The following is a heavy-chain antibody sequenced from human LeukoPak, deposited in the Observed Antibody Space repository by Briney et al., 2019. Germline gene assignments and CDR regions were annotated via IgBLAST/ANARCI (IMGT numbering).Heavy chain of an antibody. CDR3: ARGAPRWWFDP. CDR1: GGSISSDSYY. CDR2: IYTFGNT. D-gene: IGHD4-23*01. V-gene: IGHV4-61*02. J-gene: IGHJ5*02. Sequence: PSETLSLTCTVSGGSISSDSYYWTCIRQPAGKGLEWIGLIYTFGNTNYNPSLKSRVTISVDTSKNQFSLKLSSVTAADTALYYCARGAPRWWFDPWGQGILVTVSS.